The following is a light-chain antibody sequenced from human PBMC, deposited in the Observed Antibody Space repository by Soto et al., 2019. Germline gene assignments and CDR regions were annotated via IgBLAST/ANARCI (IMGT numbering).Light chain of an antibody. CDR3: QQSYSTPRT. CDR1: QTISSY. V-gene: IGKV1-39*01. Sequence: DIQMTQSPSSLSASIGDRVTITCRASQTISSYLNWYQQKPGKAPKLLIYAASTLQSGVPSRFSGSGSGTEFSLTINNLQPEDFATYYCQQSYSTPRTFGQGTKVDIK. J-gene: IGKJ1*01. CDR2: AAS.